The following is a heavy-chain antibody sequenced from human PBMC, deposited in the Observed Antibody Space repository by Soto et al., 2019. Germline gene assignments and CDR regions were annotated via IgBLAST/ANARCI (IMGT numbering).Heavy chain of an antibody. V-gene: IGHV4-31*03. CDR1: GGAISGGGFY. CDR2: ISSIVNT. D-gene: IGHD6-6*01. CDR3: ARGGIAARTVDS. Sequence: SETLSLTCTVSGGAISGGGFYWTWIRQDPGKGLDWIGYISSIVNTYYNPSLKSRLTISIDTSESQFSLKLSSVTAADTAVYYCARGGIAARTVDSWGQGTPITVSS. J-gene: IGHJ4*02.